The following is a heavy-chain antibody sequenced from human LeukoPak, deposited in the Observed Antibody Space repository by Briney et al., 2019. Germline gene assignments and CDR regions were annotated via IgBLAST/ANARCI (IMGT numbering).Heavy chain of an antibody. CDR1: GFTFSSYS. V-gene: IGHV3-48*01. D-gene: IGHD3-10*01. CDR2: ISSASNTI. Sequence: PGESLRLSCAASGFTFSSYSMNWVRRAPGKGLEWISYISSASNTIYYADSVKGRFTISRDNAKNSVYLQMSSLRAEDTAMYYCARDGWFRDYNWFDPWGQGTLVTVSS. J-gene: IGHJ5*02. CDR3: ARDGWFRDYNWFDP.